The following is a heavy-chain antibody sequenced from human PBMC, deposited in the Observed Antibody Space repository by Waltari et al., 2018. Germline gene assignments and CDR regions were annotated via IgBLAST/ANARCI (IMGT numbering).Heavy chain of an antibody. CDR1: GFTFSGSA. V-gene: IGHV3-73*02. Sequence: EVQLVESGGGLVQPGGSLKLSCAASGFTFSGSAMHWVRQASGQGLEWVGRIRSKANSYATAYAASVKGRFTISRDDSKNTAYLQMNSLKTEDTAVYYCTRLDCSSTSCYRDDAFDIWGQGTMVTVSS. CDR2: IRSKANSYAT. D-gene: IGHD2-2*02. CDR3: TRLDCSSTSCYRDDAFDI. J-gene: IGHJ3*02.